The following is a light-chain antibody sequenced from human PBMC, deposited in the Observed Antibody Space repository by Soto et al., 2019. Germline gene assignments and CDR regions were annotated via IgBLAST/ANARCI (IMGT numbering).Light chain of an antibody. CDR2: AAS. J-gene: IGKJ1*01. CDR3: QQSYSYPWT. CDR1: QGISSY. V-gene: IGKV1-8*01. Sequence: AIRMTQSPSSFSASTGDRVTITCRASQGISSYLAWYQQKPGKAPKLLIYAASTLQSGVPSRFSGGGSGTDFTLTISCLQSEDFANYYCQQSYSYPWTFGQGTKMEIK.